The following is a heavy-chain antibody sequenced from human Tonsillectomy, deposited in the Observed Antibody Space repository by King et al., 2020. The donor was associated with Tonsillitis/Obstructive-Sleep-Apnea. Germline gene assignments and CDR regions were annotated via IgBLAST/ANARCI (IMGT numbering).Heavy chain of an antibody. V-gene: IGHV3-30*04. CDR1: GFTFSSYA. CDR2: ISYDGSNK. Sequence: VQLVESGGGVVQPGRSLRLSCAASGFTFSSYAMHWVRQAPGKGLEWVAVISYDGSNKYYADSVKGRFTISRDNSKNTLYLQMNSLRAEDTAVYYCARDLTILGVHEGVFDICGQGTMVTVSS. CDR3: ARDLTILGVHEGVFDI. D-gene: IGHD3-3*01. J-gene: IGHJ3*02.